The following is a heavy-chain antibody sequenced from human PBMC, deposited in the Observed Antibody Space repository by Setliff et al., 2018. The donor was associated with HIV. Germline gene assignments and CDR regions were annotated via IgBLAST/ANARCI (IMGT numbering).Heavy chain of an antibody. CDR2: VSSIGNT. D-gene: IGHD1-26*01. Sequence: SETLSLTCSVSGISINGYYWSWIRQSPPTRLEWIGYVSSIGNTNYNPSLKSRVTISVDTSKNQFSLQLNSVTAADTAVYFCARTRAPYFFDFWGQGAQVTVSS. J-gene: IGHJ4*02. CDR3: ARTRAPYFFDF. CDR1: GISINGYY. V-gene: IGHV4-4*08.